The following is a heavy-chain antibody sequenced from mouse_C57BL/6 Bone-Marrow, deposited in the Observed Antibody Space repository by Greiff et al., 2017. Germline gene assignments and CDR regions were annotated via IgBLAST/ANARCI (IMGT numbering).Heavy chain of an antibody. Sequence: EVKVVESGGGLVKPGGSLKLSCAASGFTFSSYTMSWVRQTPEKRLQWVAAISGGGGNTYYQDSVKGRFTLSRDNDKNILYLQMSRRRSEDTALYYCSRPVTTILATKYFDVWGTGTTVTVSS. CDR1: GFTFSSYT. CDR3: SRPVTTILATKYFDV. CDR2: ISGGGGNT. J-gene: IGHJ1*03. D-gene: IGHD1-1*01. V-gene: IGHV5-9*01.